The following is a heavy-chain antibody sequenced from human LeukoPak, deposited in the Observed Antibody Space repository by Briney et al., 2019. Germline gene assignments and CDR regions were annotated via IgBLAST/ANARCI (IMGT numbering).Heavy chain of an antibody. V-gene: IGHV3-74*01. D-gene: IGHD2-15*01. J-gene: IGHJ5*02. CDR2: SNSDGSSR. Sequence: GGSLTLSCAASGFGFSNYWMHWVRQAPGKGLVWVSRSNSDGSSRTYADSVKGRFTISRDNAKNSLYLQMNSLRAEDTAVYYCASTRNLYCSGGSCYRYNWFDPWGQGTLVTVSS. CDR1: GFGFSNYW. CDR3: ASTRNLYCSGGSCYRYNWFDP.